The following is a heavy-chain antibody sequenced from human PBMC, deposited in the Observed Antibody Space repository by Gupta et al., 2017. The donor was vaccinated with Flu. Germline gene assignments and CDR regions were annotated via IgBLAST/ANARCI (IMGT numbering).Heavy chain of an antibody. CDR2: MSSSSSYI. CDR3: ARAWDVTVAGTFDY. CDR1: GFTFSTYG. Sequence: EVQLVESGGGLVKPGGSLRLSCAASGFTFSTYGMNWVRPAPGKGLEWVSYMSSSSSYIYYADSVKGRFTISRHNAKNFVYLQMNSLRAEDTAVYYCARAWDVTVAGTFDYWGQGTLVTVSS. J-gene: IGHJ4*02. V-gene: IGHV3-21*01. D-gene: IGHD6-19*01.